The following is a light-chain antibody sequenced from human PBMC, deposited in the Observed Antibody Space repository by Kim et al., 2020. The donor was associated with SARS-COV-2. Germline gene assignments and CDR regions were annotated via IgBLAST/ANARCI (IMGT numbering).Light chain of an antibody. CDR2: DAS. CDR3: QQYNSYQYT. CDR1: QSISSW. J-gene: IGKJ2*01. Sequence: SASVGGRVTITCRASQSISSWLAWYQQKPGKAPKLLIYDASSLESGVPSRFSGSGSGTEFTLTISSLQPDDFATYYCQQYNSYQYTFGQGTKLEI. V-gene: IGKV1-5*01.